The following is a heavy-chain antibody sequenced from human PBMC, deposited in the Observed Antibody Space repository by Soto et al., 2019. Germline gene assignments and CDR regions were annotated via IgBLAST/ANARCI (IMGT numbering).Heavy chain of an antibody. J-gene: IGHJ3*02. Sequence: PGGSLRLSCAASGFTFSSYSMNWVRQAPGKGLEWVSYISSSSSTIYYADSVKGRFTISRDNAKNSLYLQMNSLRAEDTAVYYCANVLRYFDALDAFDIWGQGTMVTVSS. V-gene: IGHV3-48*01. CDR2: ISSSSSTI. CDR1: GFTFSSYS. CDR3: ANVLRYFDALDAFDI. D-gene: IGHD3-9*01.